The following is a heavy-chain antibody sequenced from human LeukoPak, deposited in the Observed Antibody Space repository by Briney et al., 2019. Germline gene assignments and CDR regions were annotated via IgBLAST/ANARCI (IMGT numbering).Heavy chain of an antibody. Sequence: SQTLSLTCAVSGGSISSGSYYWSWIRQPAGKGLEWIGRIYTSGSTNYNPSLKSRVTISVDTSKNQFSLKLSSVTAADTAVYYCARERVWRYCGGDSCGWFDPWGQGTLVTVSS. CDR3: ARERVWRYCGGDSCGWFDP. CDR1: GGSISSGSYY. J-gene: IGHJ5*02. V-gene: IGHV4-61*02. CDR2: IYTSGST. D-gene: IGHD2-21*02.